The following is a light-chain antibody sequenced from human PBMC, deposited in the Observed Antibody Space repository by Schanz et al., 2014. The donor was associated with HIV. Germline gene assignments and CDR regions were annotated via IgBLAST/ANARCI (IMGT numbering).Light chain of an antibody. CDR1: RSNIGAGYD. CDR3: QSFDSSLNGVV. J-gene: IGLJ3*02. Sequence: QSVLTQPPSVSGAPGQRVAISCSGSRSNIGAGYDVHWYQHLPGTAPKLLIYGNSNRPSGVPDRFSGSKSGSSASLAISGLQAEDEADYFCQSFDSSLNGVVFGGGTKVTV. V-gene: IGLV1-40*01. CDR2: GNS.